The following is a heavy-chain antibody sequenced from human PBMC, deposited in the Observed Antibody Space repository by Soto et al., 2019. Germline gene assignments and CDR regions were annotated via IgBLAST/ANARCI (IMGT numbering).Heavy chain of an antibody. CDR3: ARYLGGGVIVGRFDP. D-gene: IGHD3-16*02. V-gene: IGHV1-69*12. CDR2: IIPIFGTA. J-gene: IGHJ5*02. Sequence: QVQLVQSGAEVKKPGSSVKVSCKASGGTFSSYAISWVRQAPGQGLEWMGGIIPIFGTANYAQKFQCRVTITADESTSTAYMELSSLRSEYTAVYSCARYLGGGVIVGRFDPWGQGTLVTVSS. CDR1: GGTFSSYA.